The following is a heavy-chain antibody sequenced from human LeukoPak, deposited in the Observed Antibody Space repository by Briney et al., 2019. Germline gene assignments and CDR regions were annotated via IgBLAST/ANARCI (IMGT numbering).Heavy chain of an antibody. CDR3: AGFRDGYNLRLDY. D-gene: IGHD5-24*01. J-gene: IGHJ4*02. V-gene: IGHV3-66*02. CDR1: GFTVSSNY. Sequence: PGGSLRLSCAASGFTVSSNYMSWVRQAPGKGLEWVSVIYSGGSTYYADSVKGRFTISRDNSKNTLYLQMNSLRAEDTAVYYCAGFRDGYNLRLDYWGQGTLVTVSS. CDR2: IYSGGST.